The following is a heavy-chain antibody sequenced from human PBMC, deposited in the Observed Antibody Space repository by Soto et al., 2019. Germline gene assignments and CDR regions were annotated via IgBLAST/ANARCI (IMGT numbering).Heavy chain of an antibody. V-gene: IGHV3-30*03. D-gene: IGHD6-19*01. CDR1: GFTFSSYC. J-gene: IGHJ4*02. CDR3: ARIIAVAGPGYFDY. Sequence: PGGSLRLSCAASGFTFSSYCMHWVRQAPGKGLEWVAVISYDGSTIYYADSVKGRFTTSRDNAKNSLYLQMNSLRDEDTAVYYCARIIAVAGPGYFDYWGQGTLVTVSS. CDR2: ISYDGSTI.